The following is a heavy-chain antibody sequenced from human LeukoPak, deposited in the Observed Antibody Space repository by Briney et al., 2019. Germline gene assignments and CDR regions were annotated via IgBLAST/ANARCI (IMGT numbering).Heavy chain of an antibody. D-gene: IGHD1-26*01. J-gene: IGHJ4*02. Sequence: GGSLRLSCAASGFTFSSYAMSWVRQAPGKGLEWVSAISGSGGSTYYADSVKGRFTISRDNSKNTLYLQKNSLRAEDTAVYYCAKSRDRIVGATPIDYWGQGTLVTVSS. CDR3: AKSRDRIVGATPIDY. CDR2: ISGSGGST. V-gene: IGHV3-23*01. CDR1: GFTFSSYA.